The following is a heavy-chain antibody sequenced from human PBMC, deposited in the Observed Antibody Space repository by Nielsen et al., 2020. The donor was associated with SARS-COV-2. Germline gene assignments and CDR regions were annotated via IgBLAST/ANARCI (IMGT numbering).Heavy chain of an antibody. V-gene: IGHV4-31*03. CDR3: ARGARN. CDR1: GGSISGYY. CDR2: ILYNGTT. J-gene: IGHJ4*02. Sequence: SETLSLTCTVSGGSISGYYWSWIRQFPGKGLEWIGYILYNGTTYYSWPLKSRLTISLDTSKNQFSLKLASVTVADTAVYYCARGARNWGQGALVTVAS.